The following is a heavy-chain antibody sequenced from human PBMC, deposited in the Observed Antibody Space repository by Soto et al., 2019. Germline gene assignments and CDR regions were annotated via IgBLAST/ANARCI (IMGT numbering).Heavy chain of an antibody. CDR2: ISGSGGST. CDR3: AKYSSSSYYYYYMDV. V-gene: IGHV3-23*01. D-gene: IGHD6-6*01. CDR1: GFTFSSYA. Sequence: GGSLRLSCAASGFTFSSYAMSWVRQAPGKGLEWVSAISGSGGSTYYADSVKGRFTISRDNSKNTLYLQMNSLRAEDTAVYYCAKYSSSSYYYYYMDVWGKGTTVTVSS. J-gene: IGHJ6*03.